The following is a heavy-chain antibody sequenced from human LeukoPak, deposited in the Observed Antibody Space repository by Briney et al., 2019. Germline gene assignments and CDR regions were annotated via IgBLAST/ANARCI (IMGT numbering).Heavy chain of an antibody. CDR2: IRNKVNSYTT. CDR1: GFTFSDHY. D-gene: IGHD3-3*01. CDR3: AREFSGYDFWSGDKYYYYGMDV. J-gene: IGHJ6*02. Sequence: GGSLRLSCAASGFTFSDHYMDWVRQAPGKGLEWVGRIRNKVNSYTTEYAASVKGRFTISRDDSKNSVYLQMNSLKSEDMAVYYCAREFSGYDFWSGDKYYYYGMDVWGQGTTVTVSS. V-gene: IGHV3-72*01.